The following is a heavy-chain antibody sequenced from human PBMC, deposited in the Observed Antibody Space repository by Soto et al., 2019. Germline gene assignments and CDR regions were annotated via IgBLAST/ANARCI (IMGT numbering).Heavy chain of an antibody. CDR1: GYTFSSSP. Sequence: ASVKVSCKASGYTFSSSPLHWVRQAPGQRPEWMGWINTANDDTKYSQKFQDRVTLTRDTSASTAYMEVSSLTAADTAVYYCARAPGLGVAHIDYWGQGTLVTVSS. D-gene: IGHD6-19*01. V-gene: IGHV1-3*04. CDR2: INTANDDT. CDR3: ARAPGLGVAHIDY. J-gene: IGHJ4*02.